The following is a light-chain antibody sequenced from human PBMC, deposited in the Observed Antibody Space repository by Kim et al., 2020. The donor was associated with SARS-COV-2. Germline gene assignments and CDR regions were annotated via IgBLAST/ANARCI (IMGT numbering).Light chain of an antibody. CDR2: GAS. V-gene: IGKV3-20*01. J-gene: IGKJ2*01. Sequence: EIVLTQSPGTLSLSPGERATLSCRASQSFSSSYLAWYQHKPGQAPRLLLYGASSRATGIPDRFSGSGSGTDFTLTISRLEPEDLAVYYCQQYGSSPYTFGQGTKLEI. CDR3: QQYGSSPYT. CDR1: QSFSSSY.